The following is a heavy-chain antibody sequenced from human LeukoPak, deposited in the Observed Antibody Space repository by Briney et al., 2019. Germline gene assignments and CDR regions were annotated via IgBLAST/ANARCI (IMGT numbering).Heavy chain of an antibody. CDR2: ISGSGGST. Sequence: GGSLRLSCAASGFTFSSYGMSWVCQAPGKGLEWVSAISGSGGSTYYADSVKGRFTISRDNSKNTLYLQMNSLRAEDTAVYYCARDPYDTEVRIETDAFDIWGQGTMVTVSS. CDR1: GFTFSSYG. CDR3: ARDPYDTEVRIETDAFDI. V-gene: IGHV3-23*01. J-gene: IGHJ3*02. D-gene: IGHD3-22*01.